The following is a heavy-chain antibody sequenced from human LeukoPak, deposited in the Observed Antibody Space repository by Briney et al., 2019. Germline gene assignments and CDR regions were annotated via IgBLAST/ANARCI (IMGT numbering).Heavy chain of an antibody. Sequence: GGSLRLSCAASGFTVSSDYMTWVRQAPGKGLEWVSVIYSGSNTYYADSVKGRFTISRDNSRTTLYLQMNSLRAEDTAVYYCASYPATGAYFDYWGQGTLVTVSS. J-gene: IGHJ4*02. D-gene: IGHD6-25*01. CDR1: GFTVSSDY. CDR2: IYSGSNT. CDR3: ASYPATGAYFDY. V-gene: IGHV3-53*01.